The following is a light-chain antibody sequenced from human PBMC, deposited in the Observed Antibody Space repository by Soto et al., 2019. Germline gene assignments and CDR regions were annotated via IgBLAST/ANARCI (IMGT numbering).Light chain of an antibody. J-gene: IGKJ5*01. CDR2: AAS. Sequence: DTLTITFRASQGISSYLAWYQQKPGKAPKLLIYAASTLQSGAPSRFSGSGSGTDFTLTISGLQSEDFATYYCQQDYIQTIRFGEGTLLAIK. CDR1: QGISSY. CDR3: QQDYIQTIR. V-gene: IGKV1-8*01.